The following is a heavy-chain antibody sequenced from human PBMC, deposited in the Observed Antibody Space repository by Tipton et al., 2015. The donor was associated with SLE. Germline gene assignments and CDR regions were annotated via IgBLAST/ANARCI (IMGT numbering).Heavy chain of an antibody. J-gene: IGHJ4*02. V-gene: IGHV4-59*04. CDR2: IYYSGST. CDR1: GGSISSHY. Sequence: GLVKPSETLSLTCTVSGGSISSHYWSWIRQPPGKGLEWIGYIYYSGSTYYNPSLKSRVTISVDTSKNQFSLKLSSVTAADTAVYYCARLGGGTDYWGQGTLVTVSS. D-gene: IGHD1-14*01. CDR3: ARLGGGTDY.